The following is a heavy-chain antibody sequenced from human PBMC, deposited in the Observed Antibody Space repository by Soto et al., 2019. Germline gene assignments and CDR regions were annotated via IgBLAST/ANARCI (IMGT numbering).Heavy chain of an antibody. D-gene: IGHD5-18*01. Sequence: QITLKESGPTRVRPTQTLALTCTFSGFSLTTSGVGVGWIRKTPGKALEWLAVIYWDDDKRYSPSLKSRLTITEDTSKNQVVLKMADMDPVDTATYFCAHRGYMYGNWDQGYFDYWGQGTLVTVSS. CDR3: AHRGYMYGNWDQGYFDY. CDR2: IYWDDDK. V-gene: IGHV2-5*02. J-gene: IGHJ4*02. CDR1: GFSLTTSGVG.